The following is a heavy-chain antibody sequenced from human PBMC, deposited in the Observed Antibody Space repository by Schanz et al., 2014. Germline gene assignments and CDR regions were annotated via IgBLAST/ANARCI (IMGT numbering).Heavy chain of an antibody. CDR2: ISVYTGNT. V-gene: IGHV1-18*01. Sequence: QVQLVQSGAEVKKPGASVRVSCKASGYTFTTYAMSWVRQAPGQGLEWVGWISVYTGNTKYGQKVQGRVTMTADTSTNTVYMELRSLRSDDTAVYYCARSAGRDFWSGYYTRFDYWGRGTMVTVSS. CDR1: GYTFTTYA. D-gene: IGHD3-3*01. CDR3: ARSAGRDFWSGYYTRFDY. J-gene: IGHJ3*01.